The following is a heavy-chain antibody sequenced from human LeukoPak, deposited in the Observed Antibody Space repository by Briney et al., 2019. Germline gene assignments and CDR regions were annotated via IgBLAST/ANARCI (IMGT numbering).Heavy chain of an antibody. CDR2: INPNSGGT. Sequence: ASVKVSCKASGYTFTGYYVHWVRQAPGQGLEWMGWINPNSGGTDHAQKFQGRVTMTRDTSISTAYMELSRLRSDDTAVYYCARARREELQLWLGYWGQGTLVTVSS. CDR3: ARARREELQLWLGY. CDR1: GYTFTGYY. V-gene: IGHV1-2*02. D-gene: IGHD5-18*01. J-gene: IGHJ4*02.